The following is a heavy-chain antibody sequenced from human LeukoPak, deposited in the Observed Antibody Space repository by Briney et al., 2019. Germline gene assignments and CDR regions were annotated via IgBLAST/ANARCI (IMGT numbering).Heavy chain of an antibody. CDR3: ARGSSWLTLDAFDI. J-gene: IGHJ3*02. Sequence: GGSLRLSCAASGFTFSSYWMSWVRQAPGKGLEWVANIKQDGSEKYYVDSVKGRFTISRDNAKNSLYLQMNSLRAEDTAVYYCARGSSWLTLDAFDIWGQGTMVTVSS. CDR2: IKQDGSEK. D-gene: IGHD6-13*01. CDR1: GFTFSSYW. V-gene: IGHV3-7*01.